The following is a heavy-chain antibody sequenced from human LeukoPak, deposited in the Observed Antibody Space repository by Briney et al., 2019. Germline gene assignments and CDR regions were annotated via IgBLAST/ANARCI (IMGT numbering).Heavy chain of an antibody. V-gene: IGHV4-34*01. CDR3: ARLDTMRSGSYNYYYYMDV. D-gene: IGHD3-10*01. CDR2: INHSGST. J-gene: IGHJ6*03. CDR1: GESFSGYY. Sequence: SETLSLTCAVYGESFSGYYWSWIRQPPGKGLKWIGEINHSGSTNYNPSLKSRVTISVDTSKNQFSLKLSSVTAADTAVYYCARLDTMRSGSYNYYYYMDVWGKGTTVTISS.